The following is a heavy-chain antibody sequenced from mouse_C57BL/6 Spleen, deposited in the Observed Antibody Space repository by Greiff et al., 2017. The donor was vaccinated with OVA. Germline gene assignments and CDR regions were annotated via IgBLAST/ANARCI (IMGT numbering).Heavy chain of an antibody. CDR2: IYPGSGST. J-gene: IGHJ4*01. D-gene: IGHD1-1*01. V-gene: IGHV1-55*01. Sequence: QVQLQQPGAELVKPGASVKMSCKASGYTFTSYWITWVKQRPGQGLEWIGDIYPGSGSTNYNEKFKSKATLTVDPSSSTAYMQLSSLTSEDSAVYYCAYGSRYVDYYAMDYWGQGTSVTVSS. CDR3: AYGSRYVDYYAMDY. CDR1: GYTFTSYW.